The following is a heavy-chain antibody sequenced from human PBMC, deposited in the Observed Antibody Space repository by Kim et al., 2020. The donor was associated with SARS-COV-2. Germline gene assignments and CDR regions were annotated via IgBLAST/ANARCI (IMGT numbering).Heavy chain of an antibody. CDR3: ARELVNYYDSSGYYLYYYYYGMEV. J-gene: IGHJ6*02. CDR2: IYTSGST. V-gene: IGHV4-61*02. D-gene: IGHD3-22*01. CDR1: GGSISSGSYY. Sequence: SETLSLTCTVSGGSISSGSYYWSWIRQPAGKGLEWIGRIYTSGSTNYNPSLKSRVTISVDTSKNQFSLKLSSVTAADTAVYYCARELVNYYDSSGYYLYYYYYGMEVWGQGTTVTVSS.